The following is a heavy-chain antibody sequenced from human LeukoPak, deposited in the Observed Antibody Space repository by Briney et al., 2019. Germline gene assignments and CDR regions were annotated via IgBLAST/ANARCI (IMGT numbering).Heavy chain of an antibody. D-gene: IGHD1-26*01. CDR1: GFTFSSYS. J-gene: IGHJ4*02. CDR3: AREVGGATTFDY. CDR2: ISSISSYI. Sequence: GGSLRLSCAASGFTFSSYSMNWVRQAPGKGLEWVSSISSISSYIYYADSVTGRFTISRDNAKNSLYLQMNSLRAEDTAVYYCAREVGGATTFDYWGQGTLVTVSS. V-gene: IGHV3-21*01.